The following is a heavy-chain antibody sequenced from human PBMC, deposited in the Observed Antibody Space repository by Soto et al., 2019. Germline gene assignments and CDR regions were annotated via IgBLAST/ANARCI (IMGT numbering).Heavy chain of an antibody. CDR3: ATTAVAGKIY. D-gene: IGHD6-19*01. CDR1: GFTFSTYS. J-gene: IGHJ4*02. V-gene: IGHV3-48*01. Sequence: EVQLMESGGGLVQPGGSLRLSCAASGFTFSTYSMNWVRQAPGKGLEWVSYISSSSSTIYYADSVKGRFTISRDNAKNSLYLQMNSLRAEDTAVYYCATTAVAGKIYWGQGTLVTVSS. CDR2: ISSSSSTI.